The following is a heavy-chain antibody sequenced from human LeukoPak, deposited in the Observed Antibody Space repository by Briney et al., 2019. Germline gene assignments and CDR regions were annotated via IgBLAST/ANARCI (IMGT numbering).Heavy chain of an antibody. V-gene: IGHV3-21*01. CDR1: GFTFSTYG. Sequence: GGSLRLSCAASGFTFSTYGMDWVRQAPGKGLEWVSSISPSSYINYADSLKGRFTISRDNANNSMYLQMNSLRVEDTAVYYCAREYYDRSGYSHDAFDIWGQGTVVTVS. CDR3: AREYYDRSGYSHDAFDI. CDR2: ISPSSYI. D-gene: IGHD3-22*01. J-gene: IGHJ3*02.